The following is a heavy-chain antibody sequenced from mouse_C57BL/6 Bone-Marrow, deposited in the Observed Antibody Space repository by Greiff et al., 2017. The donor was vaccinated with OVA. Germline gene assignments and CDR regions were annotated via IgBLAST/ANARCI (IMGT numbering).Heavy chain of an antibody. J-gene: IGHJ3*01. CDR2: IRSKSNNYAT. CDR3: VRQDDYDWFAY. Sequence: VQLQQSGGGLVQPKGSLKLSCAASGFSFNTYAMNWVRQAPGKGLEWVARIRSKSNNYATYYADSVKDRFTISRDDSESMLYLQMNNLKTEDTAMYYCVRQDDYDWFAYWGQGTLVTVSA. CDR1: GFSFNTYA. D-gene: IGHD2-4*01. V-gene: IGHV10-1*01.